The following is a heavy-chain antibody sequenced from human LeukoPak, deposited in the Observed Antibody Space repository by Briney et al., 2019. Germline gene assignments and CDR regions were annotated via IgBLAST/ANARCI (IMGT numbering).Heavy chain of an antibody. J-gene: IGHJ3*01. CDR2: ITGGGRT. CDR1: GFTFNNYA. V-gene: IGHV3-23*01. CDR3: ARDPNGDYIGAFDF. D-gene: IGHD4-17*01. Sequence: GGSLRLSCAASGFTFNNYAMMWVRQAQGQGLEWVSAITGGGRTYYADSVKGRFTISRDNSKNTLYLQMNSLRAEDTAQYFCARDPNGDYIGAFDFLGQGTVVTVSS.